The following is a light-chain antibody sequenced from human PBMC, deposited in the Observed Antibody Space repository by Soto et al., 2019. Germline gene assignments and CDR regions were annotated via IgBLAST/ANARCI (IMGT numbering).Light chain of an antibody. Sequence: EIVLTQSPATLSLSPGERATLSCRASQTVSSNYLAWYQQNPGQAPRLLIYSASTRATGIPDRFSGSGSGTDFTLTISRLEPEDFAVYYCQQYGTSPLTFGGGTKVDIK. CDR1: QTVSSNY. V-gene: IGKV3-20*01. CDR2: SAS. CDR3: QQYGTSPLT. J-gene: IGKJ4*01.